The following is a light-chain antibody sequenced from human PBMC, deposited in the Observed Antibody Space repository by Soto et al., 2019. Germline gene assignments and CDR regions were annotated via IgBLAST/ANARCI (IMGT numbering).Light chain of an antibody. J-gene: IGKJ3*01. CDR2: AAS. V-gene: IGKV1-12*01. CDR3: QQTNRFPRT. Sequence: DIQMTQSPSSVSASVGDRVTITCRASQGIDSWLAWYQQKPGKAPKLLIYAASNLQSGVPSRFSGSGSGIDFTLTISNLQPEDFATYYWQQTNRFPRTFGPGTKVDIK. CDR1: QGIDSW.